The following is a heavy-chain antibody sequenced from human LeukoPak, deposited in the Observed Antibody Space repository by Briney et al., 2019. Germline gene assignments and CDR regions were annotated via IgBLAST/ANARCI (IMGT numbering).Heavy chain of an antibody. CDR3: ARVSSGWPLDY. CDR1: GFTFSSYS. J-gene: IGHJ4*02. Sequence: GGSLRLSCAAYGFTFSSYSMNWVRQAPGKGLEWVSSISSSSSYIYYADSVKGRFTISRDNAKNSLYLQMNSLRAEDTAVYYCARVSSGWPLDYWGQGTLVTVSS. V-gene: IGHV3-21*01. D-gene: IGHD6-19*01. CDR2: ISSSSSYI.